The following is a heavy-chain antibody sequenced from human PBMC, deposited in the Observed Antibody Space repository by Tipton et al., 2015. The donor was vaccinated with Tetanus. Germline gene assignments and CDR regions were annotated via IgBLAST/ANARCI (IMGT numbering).Heavy chain of an antibody. Sequence: TLSLTCTVSRGPISSYYWSWIRQPAGKGLEWIGHISNGNPDHSPSLKNRVTLSVDTSKNEFSLTLRNVTATDTAVYYCARGITDGYNRRLDDWGQGTLVAVS. CDR2: ISNGNP. J-gene: IGHJ4*02. CDR1: RGPISSYY. V-gene: IGHV4-4*07. D-gene: IGHD5-24*01. CDR3: ARGITDGYNRRLDD.